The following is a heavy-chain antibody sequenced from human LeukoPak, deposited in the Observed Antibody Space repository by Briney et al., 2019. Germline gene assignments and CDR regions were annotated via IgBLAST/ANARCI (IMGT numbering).Heavy chain of an antibody. V-gene: IGHV5-51*01. CDR1: GYSFTGYW. CDR3: AGLVSMVRGVITD. Sequence: GESLKISCKASGYSFTGYWIAWVRQMPGKGLEWMGIIYPGDSDTRYSPSFQGQVTISADKSISTAYLQWSSLKASDTAMYYCAGLVSMVRGVITDWGQGTLVTVSS. J-gene: IGHJ4*02. D-gene: IGHD3-10*01. CDR2: IYPGDSDT.